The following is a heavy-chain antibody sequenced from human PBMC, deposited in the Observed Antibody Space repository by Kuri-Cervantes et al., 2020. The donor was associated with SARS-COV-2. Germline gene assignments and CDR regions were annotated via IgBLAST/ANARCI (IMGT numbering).Heavy chain of an antibody. D-gene: IGHD2-2*01. CDR3: ARRGSTSPDGMDV. V-gene: IGHV4-34*01. J-gene: IGHJ6*02. CDR2: INHSGST. Sequence: SETLSLTCAVYGGSFSGYYWSWIRQPPGKGLEWIGEINHSGSTNYNPSLKSRVTISVDTSKNQFYLKLSSVTAADTAVYYCARRGSTSPDGMDVWGRGTTVTVSS. CDR1: GGSFSGYY.